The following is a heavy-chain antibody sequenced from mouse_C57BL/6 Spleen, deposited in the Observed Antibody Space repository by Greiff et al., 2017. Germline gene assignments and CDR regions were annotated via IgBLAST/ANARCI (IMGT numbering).Heavy chain of an antibody. V-gene: IGHV5-4*03. Sequence: EVKLVESGGGLVKPGGSLKLSCAASGFTFSSYAMSWVRQTPEKRLEWVATISDGGSYTYYPDNVKGRFTISRDNAKNNLYLQMSHLKSEDTAMYYCAREGDWGYAMDYWGQGTSVTGSS. CDR2: ISDGGSYT. J-gene: IGHJ4*01. CDR3: AREGDWGYAMDY. CDR1: GFTFSSYA. D-gene: IGHD4-1*01.